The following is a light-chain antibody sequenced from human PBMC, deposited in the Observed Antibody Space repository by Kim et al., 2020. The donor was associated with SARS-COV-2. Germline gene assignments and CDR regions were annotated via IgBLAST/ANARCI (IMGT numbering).Light chain of an antibody. Sequence: GQSGTISCTGTSSGVGGYNYVSWYQQHPGKAPRLMIYEVSKRPSGVPDRFSGSKSGNTASLTVSGLQAEDEADYYCSSYAGSNRGVFGGGTQLTVL. CDR3: SSYAGSNRGV. CDR2: EVS. V-gene: IGLV2-8*01. J-gene: IGLJ3*02. CDR1: SSGVGGYNY.